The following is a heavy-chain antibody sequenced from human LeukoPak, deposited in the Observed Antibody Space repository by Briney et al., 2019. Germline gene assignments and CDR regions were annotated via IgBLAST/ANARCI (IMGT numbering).Heavy chain of an antibody. CDR2: ISGGGGST. CDR3: ARDKSWYFDY. V-gene: IGHV3-23*01. J-gene: IGHJ4*02. D-gene: IGHD6-13*01. CDR1: GFTFSSYV. Sequence: GGSLRLSCAASGFTFSSYVMSWVRQAPGRGLEWVSVISGGGGSTYYSDSVKGRFTISRDNSKNTLYLQMNSLRAEDTAVYYCARDKSWYFDYWGQGTLVTVSS.